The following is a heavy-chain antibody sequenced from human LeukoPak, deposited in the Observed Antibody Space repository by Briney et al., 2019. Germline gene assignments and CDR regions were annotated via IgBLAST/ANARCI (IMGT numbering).Heavy chain of an antibody. CDR1: GFTFSNYW. D-gene: IGHD5-24*01. J-gene: IGHJ4*02. CDR3: ARETPRRGETRDGYR. CDR2: IKQDGSET. Sequence: AGGSLRLSCAASGFTFSNYWMNWVRQAPGKGLECLANIKQDGSETYYADSVKGGFTISRDNAKNSLYLQMNSLRAEDTAVYYCARETPRRGETRDGYRWGQGTLVTVSS. V-gene: IGHV3-7*01.